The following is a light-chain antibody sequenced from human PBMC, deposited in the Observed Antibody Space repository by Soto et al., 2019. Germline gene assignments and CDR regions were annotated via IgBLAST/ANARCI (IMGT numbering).Light chain of an antibody. Sequence: DIQMTQSPSSVSASVCDRVAITCRASQAIDSWLACYQQKPGEAPKLLLFTGSLLHSGVPPRFSGSGSGTDFTLTISSMQHEDFATYYCQQTLSFPPTFGQGTKVDI. CDR2: TGS. CDR3: QQTLSFPPT. V-gene: IGKV1-12*01. CDR1: QAIDSW. J-gene: IGKJ1*01.